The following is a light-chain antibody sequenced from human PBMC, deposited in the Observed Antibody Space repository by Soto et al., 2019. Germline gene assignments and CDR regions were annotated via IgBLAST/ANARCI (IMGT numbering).Light chain of an antibody. CDR3: QQYYSYPIT. V-gene: IGKV1-39*01. J-gene: IGKJ5*01. CDR2: AAS. Sequence: DIQMTQSPSSLSASVGDRVTITCRASQSISSYLNWYQQKPGKAPKLLIYAASSLQSGVPSRFSGSGSGTDFTLTISSLQPEEFATYYCQQYYSYPITVGQGTRLEIK. CDR1: QSISSY.